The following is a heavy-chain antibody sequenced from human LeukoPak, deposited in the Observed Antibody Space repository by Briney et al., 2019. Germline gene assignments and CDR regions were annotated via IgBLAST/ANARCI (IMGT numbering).Heavy chain of an antibody. D-gene: IGHD3-22*01. Sequence: GGSLRLSCAASGFILRSYTMTWVRQAPGKGLEWVSSISTNSDYIYYADSLKGRFTISRDNAKNSLYLQIDSLRAEDTAVYYCARTWGYSDSSGYYSDYWGQGTLVTVSS. CDR3: ARTWGYSDSSGYYSDY. V-gene: IGHV3-21*06. CDR1: GFILRSYT. CDR2: ISTNSDYI. J-gene: IGHJ4*02.